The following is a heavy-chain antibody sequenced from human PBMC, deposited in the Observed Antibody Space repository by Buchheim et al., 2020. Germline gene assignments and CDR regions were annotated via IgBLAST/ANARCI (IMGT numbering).Heavy chain of an antibody. D-gene: IGHD5-18*01. CDR2: TSGTGGST. V-gene: IGHV3-23*01. J-gene: IGHJ4*02. Sequence: EVQLLESGGGLVQPGGSLRLSCAASGFTFSDYAMSWVRQAPGKGLEWVSTTSGTGGSTYYADSVKGRFTISRDSSKSTLYLQMNSLRAEDTAVYYCAKGSSYRYGLGGNLNFAYWGQGTL. CDR3: AKGSSYRYGLGGNLNFAY. CDR1: GFTFSDYA.